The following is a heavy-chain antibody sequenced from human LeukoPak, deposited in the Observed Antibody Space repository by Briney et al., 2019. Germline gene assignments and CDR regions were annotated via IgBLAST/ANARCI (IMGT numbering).Heavy chain of an antibody. Sequence: PSETLSLTCTVSGGSISSSSYYWGWIRQPPGKGLEWIGTIYYSGSTYYNPSLKSRVTISLDTSKNQFSLKLSSVTATDTAVYYCARRPSGLWFGGAYYFDYWGQGTLVTVSS. CDR2: IYYSGST. V-gene: IGHV4-39*01. CDR1: GGSISSSSYY. CDR3: ARRPSGLWFGGAYYFDY. J-gene: IGHJ4*02. D-gene: IGHD3-10*01.